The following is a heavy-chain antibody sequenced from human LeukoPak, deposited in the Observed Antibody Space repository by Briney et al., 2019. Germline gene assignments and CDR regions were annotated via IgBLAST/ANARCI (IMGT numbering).Heavy chain of an antibody. D-gene: IGHD2/OR15-2a*01. CDR1: GGSISRDY. CDR3: ARGSSIDFDY. Sequence: PSETLSLTCTVSGGSISRDYWSWIRQAAGKGLEWIGRIYTGGSTNYNPSLRSRVTMSIDTSKNQFSLKLSSVTAADTAVYYCARGSSIDFDYWGPGTLVTVSS. V-gene: IGHV4-4*07. CDR2: IYTGGST. J-gene: IGHJ4*02.